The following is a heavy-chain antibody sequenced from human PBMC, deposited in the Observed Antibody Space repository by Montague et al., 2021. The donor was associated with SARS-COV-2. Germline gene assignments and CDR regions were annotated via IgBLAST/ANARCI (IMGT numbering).Heavy chain of an antibody. V-gene: IGHV4-59*08. CDR2: IYYYGSV. D-gene: IGHD3-10*01. J-gene: IGHJ4*02. Sequence: SETLSLTCIVAGDSVSRSYWNWIRQSPGKGLEWIGNIYYYGSVNYNPSLKSRLSISLDTSKNQLSLTLTSVTAADTATYYCARQITMVREPFDSWGQGTLVLVSS. CDR1: GDSVSRSY. CDR3: ARQITMVREPFDS.